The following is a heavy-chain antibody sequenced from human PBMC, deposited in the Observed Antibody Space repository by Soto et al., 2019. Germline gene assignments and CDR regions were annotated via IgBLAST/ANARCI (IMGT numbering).Heavy chain of an antibody. Sequence: ASVKVSCKISGHTLTELSIHWVRQAPGKGLEWMGGFDPEGGEAIYAQKWHGRVTVTEDTVTGTAYMELRGLKSDDTAVYYCARAQQNPTLDVWGQGTTVTVSS. CDR1: GHTLTELS. D-gene: IGHD2-2*01. V-gene: IGHV1-24*01. CDR2: FDPEGGEA. J-gene: IGHJ6*02. CDR3: ARAQQNPTLDV.